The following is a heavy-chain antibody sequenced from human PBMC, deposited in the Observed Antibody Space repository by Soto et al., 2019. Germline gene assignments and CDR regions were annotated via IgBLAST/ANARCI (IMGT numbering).Heavy chain of an antibody. CDR2: INPNSGGT. CDR3: ARTRYGSGSPIDY. Sequence: ASVKVSCKASGYTFTGYYMHWVRQAPGQGLEWMGWINPNSGGTNYAQKFQGRVTMTRDTSISTAYMELSRLRSDDTAVYYCARTRYGSGSPIDYWGQGTLVTSPQ. CDR1: GYTFTGYY. V-gene: IGHV1-2*02. J-gene: IGHJ4*02. D-gene: IGHD3-10*01.